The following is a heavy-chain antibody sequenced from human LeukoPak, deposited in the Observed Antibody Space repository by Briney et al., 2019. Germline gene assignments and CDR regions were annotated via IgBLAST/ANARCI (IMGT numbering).Heavy chain of an antibody. CDR1: GFTFSSYA. J-gene: IGHJ3*02. Sequence: GRSLRLSCAASGFTFSSYAMHWVRQAPGKGLEWVAVISYDGSNKYYADSVKGRFTISRDNSKNTLYLQMNSLRAEDTAAYYCARGLETYYYDSSGFNDAFDIWGQGTMVTVSS. D-gene: IGHD3-22*01. CDR3: ARGLETYYYDSSGFNDAFDI. V-gene: IGHV3-30*04. CDR2: ISYDGSNK.